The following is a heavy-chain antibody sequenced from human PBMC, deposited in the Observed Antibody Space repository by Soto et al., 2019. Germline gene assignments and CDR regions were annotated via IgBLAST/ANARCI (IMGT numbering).Heavy chain of an antibody. Sequence: GGSLRLSCAAFGFTFSSYGMHWVRQAPGKGLEWVAVISYDGSNKYYADSVKGRFTISRDNSKNTLYLQMNSLRAEDTAVYYCAEGYSSSWYPYYYYYYYMDVWGKGTTVTVSS. V-gene: IGHV3-30*18. D-gene: IGHD6-13*01. CDR2: ISYDGSNK. J-gene: IGHJ6*03. CDR3: AEGYSSSWYPYYYYYYYMDV. CDR1: GFTFSSYG.